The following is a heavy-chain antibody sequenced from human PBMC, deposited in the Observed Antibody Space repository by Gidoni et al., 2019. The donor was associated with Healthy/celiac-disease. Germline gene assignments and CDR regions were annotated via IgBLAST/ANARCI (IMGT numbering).Heavy chain of an antibody. J-gene: IGHJ5*02. CDR3: ARRPLRLGGMFDP. Sequence: EVQLVESGGGLVQPGGSLRLSCAASGLTFSSDWMGWVRQAPGKGLEWVANIKQDGSEKYYVDSVKGRFTISRDNAKNSLYLQMNSLRAEDTAVYYCARRPLRLGGMFDPWGQGTLVTVSS. V-gene: IGHV3-7*03. CDR1: GLTFSSDW. CDR2: IKQDGSEK. D-gene: IGHD3-16*01.